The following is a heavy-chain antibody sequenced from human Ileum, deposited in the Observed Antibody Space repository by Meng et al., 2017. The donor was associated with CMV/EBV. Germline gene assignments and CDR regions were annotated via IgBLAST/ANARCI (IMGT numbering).Heavy chain of an antibody. CDR1: GYTFTSYG. CDR2: ISAYNGNT. V-gene: IGHV1-18*01. Sequence: SGYTFTSYGISWVRQAPGQGLEWMGWISAYNGNTNYAQKLQGRVTMTTDTSTSTAYMELRSLRSDDTAVYYCARDEGDGYPLAPIDYWGQGTLVTVSS. CDR3: ARDEGDGYPLAPIDY. D-gene: IGHD5-24*01. J-gene: IGHJ4*02.